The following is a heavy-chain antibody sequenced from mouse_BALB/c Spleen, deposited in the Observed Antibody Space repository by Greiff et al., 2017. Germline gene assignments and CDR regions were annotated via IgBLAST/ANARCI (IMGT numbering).Heavy chain of an antibody. CDR2: IDPSDSET. D-gene: IGHD2-1*01. CDR3: ARSKGKGYFDY. J-gene: IGHJ2*01. CDR1: GYSFTSYW. V-gene: IGHV1S127*01. Sequence: QVQLQQSGPQLVRPGASVKISCKASGYSFTSYWMHWVKQRPGQGLEWIGMIDPSDSETRLNQKFKDKATLTVDKSSSTAYMQLSSPTSEDSAVYYCARSKGKGYFDYWGQGTTLTVSS.